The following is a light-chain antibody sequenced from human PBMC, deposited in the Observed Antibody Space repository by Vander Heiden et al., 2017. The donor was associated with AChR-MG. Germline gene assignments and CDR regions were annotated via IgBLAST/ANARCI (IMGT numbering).Light chain of an antibody. CDR1: QSISNY. CDR3: QQTYSAPIT. Sequence: DIQMTQSPSSLSASVGDRVTITCRASQSISNYLNWYQQKPGKAPKLLIYAASSLETGVPSSFSGSGSGTDFTLTISSLQPEDFATYYCQQTYSAPITFGGGTKVDFK. V-gene: IGKV1-39*01. CDR2: AAS. J-gene: IGKJ4*01.